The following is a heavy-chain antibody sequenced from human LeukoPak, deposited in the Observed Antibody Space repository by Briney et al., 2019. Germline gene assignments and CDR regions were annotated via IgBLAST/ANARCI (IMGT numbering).Heavy chain of an antibody. CDR2: I. V-gene: IGHV3-21*01. J-gene: IGHJ3*02. CDR1: GFTFSSYS. Sequence: NTGGSLRLSCAASGFTFSSYSMNWVRQAPGKGLEWVSAIKGRFTISRDNAKNSLYLQMNSLRAEDTAVYYCARPTPDSNHAFDIWGQGTMVTVSS. D-gene: IGHD1-14*01. CDR3: ARPTPDSNHAFDI.